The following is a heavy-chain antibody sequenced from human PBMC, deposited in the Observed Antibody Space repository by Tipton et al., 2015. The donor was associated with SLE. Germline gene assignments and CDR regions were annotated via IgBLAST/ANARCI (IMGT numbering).Heavy chain of an antibody. D-gene: IGHD3-3*01. CDR1: GGSISSYY. CDR3: ARGSIFEGAFDI. CDR2: IYYSGST. V-gene: IGHV4-59*12. J-gene: IGHJ3*02. Sequence: TLSLTCTVSGGSISSYYWSWIRQPPGKGLEWIGYIYYSGSTNYNPSLKSRVTISVDTSKNQFSLKLSSVTAADTAVYYCARGSIFEGAFDIWGQGTMVTVSS.